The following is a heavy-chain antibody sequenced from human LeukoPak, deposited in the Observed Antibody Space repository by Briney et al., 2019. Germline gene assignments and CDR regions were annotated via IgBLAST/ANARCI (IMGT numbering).Heavy chain of an antibody. CDR3: ARTSGASGYGMDV. CDR2: ISSSGSTI. J-gene: IGHJ6*02. D-gene: IGHD1-14*01. V-gene: IGHV3-48*03. CDR1: GCTFSSYE. Sequence: PGGSLRLSCAASGCTFSSYEVNWVRQAPGKGLEWVSYISSSGSTIYLADSVRGRFTISRDNAKNSLYLQMNSLRAEDTAVYYCARTSGASGYGMDVWGQGTTVTVSS.